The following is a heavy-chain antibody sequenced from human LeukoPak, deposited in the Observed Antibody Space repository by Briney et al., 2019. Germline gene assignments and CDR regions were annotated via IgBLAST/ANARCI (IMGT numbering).Heavy chain of an antibody. CDR3: ARVWCSSTSWYVSLDY. Sequence: ASVKVSCKASGYTFTSYGISWVRQAPGQGLEWMGWISAYNGNTNYAQKLQGRVTMTTDTSTSTAYMELRSLRSDDTAVYYCARVWCSSTSWYVSLDYWGQGTLVTVSS. CDR2: ISAYNGNT. J-gene: IGHJ4*02. D-gene: IGHD2-2*01. CDR1: GYTFTSYG. V-gene: IGHV1-18*01.